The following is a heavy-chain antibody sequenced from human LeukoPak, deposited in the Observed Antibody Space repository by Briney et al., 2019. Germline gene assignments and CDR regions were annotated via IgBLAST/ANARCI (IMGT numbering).Heavy chain of an antibody. CDR3: ATSQRSSGRYGNAFDI. CDR1: GFTLSSYA. V-gene: IGHV3-23*01. CDR2: ISASGGST. Sequence: GGSLRLSCVASGFTLSSYAMSWFRQSPGKGLEWFSSISASGGSTNYADSVKGRFTISRDNAKNSLYLQMNSLGAEDTAVYYCATSQRSSGRYGNAFDIWGQGTMVTVSS. D-gene: IGHD6-19*01. J-gene: IGHJ3*02.